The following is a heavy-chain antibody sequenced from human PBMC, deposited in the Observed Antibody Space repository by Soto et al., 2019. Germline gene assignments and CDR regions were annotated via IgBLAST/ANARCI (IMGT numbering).Heavy chain of an antibody. D-gene: IGHD3-3*01. J-gene: IGHJ3*02. CDR3: ARDDLTYYDFWSGYLDAFDI. V-gene: IGHV3-33*01. CDR2: IWYDGSNK. CDR1: GFTFSSYG. Sequence: PGGSLRLSCAASGFTFSSYGMHWVRQAPGKGLEWVAVIWYDGSNKYYADSVKGRFTISRDNSKNTLYLQMNSLRAEDTAVYYCARDDLTYYDFWSGYLDAFDIWGQGTMVTVSS.